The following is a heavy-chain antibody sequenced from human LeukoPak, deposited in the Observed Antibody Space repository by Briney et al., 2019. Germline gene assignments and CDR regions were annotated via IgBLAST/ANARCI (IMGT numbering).Heavy chain of an antibody. Sequence: GGSLRLSCAASGFSFSNYSMNWVRQAPGKGLEWLSYINNSSSTIYYADSVKGRFIISRDNSKNSLYLQMTDLRVGDSALYYCTRSLYWGRGTLVTVSS. CDR3: TRSLY. V-gene: IGHV3-48*04. CDR2: INNSSSTI. J-gene: IGHJ4*02. CDR1: GFSFSNYS.